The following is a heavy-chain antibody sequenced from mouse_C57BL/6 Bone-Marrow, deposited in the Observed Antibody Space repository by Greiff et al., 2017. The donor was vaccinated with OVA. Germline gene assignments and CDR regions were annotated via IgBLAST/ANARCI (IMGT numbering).Heavy chain of an antibody. D-gene: IGHD2-4*01. CDR2: IDPANGDT. Sequence: VQLQQSGAELVRPGASVKLSCTASGFNIKDDYMHWVKQRPEQGLEWIGWIDPANGDTEYASKFQGKATITADTSSNTAYLQLSSLTSEDTAVYDCTKGDYDGGGWFAYWGQGTLVTVSA. CDR3: TKGDYDGGGWFAY. J-gene: IGHJ3*01. CDR1: GFNIKDDY. V-gene: IGHV14-4*01.